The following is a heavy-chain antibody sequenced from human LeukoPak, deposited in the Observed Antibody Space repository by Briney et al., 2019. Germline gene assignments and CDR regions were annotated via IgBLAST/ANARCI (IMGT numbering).Heavy chain of an antibody. J-gene: IGHJ4*02. CDR1: GVTFEDYY. V-gene: IGHV3-11*04. Sequence: PGGSLRLSCTGSGVTFEDYYLSWIRQAPGTGLEWISYVSSTGGDKFYADPVKGRFTISRDNAKNSLFLQMNSLRAEDTAVYYCARGDGYNYFDYWGQGTLVTVSS. CDR3: ARGDGYNYFDY. D-gene: IGHD5-24*01. CDR2: VSSTGGDK.